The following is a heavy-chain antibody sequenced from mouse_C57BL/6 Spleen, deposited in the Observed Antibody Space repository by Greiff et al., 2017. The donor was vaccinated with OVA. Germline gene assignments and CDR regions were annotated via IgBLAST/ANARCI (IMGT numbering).Heavy chain of an antibody. V-gene: IGHV3-1*01. J-gene: IGHJ3*01. CDR1: GYSITSGYD. CDR3: ARAPSGSPGFAY. Sequence: EVQLVESGPGMVKPSQSLSLTCTVTGYSITSGYDWHWIRHLPGNKLEWMGYISYSGSTNYNRSLKSRISITHDTSKNPFFLKLNSVTTEDTATYYCARAPSGSPGFAYWGQGTLVTVSA. CDR2: ISYSGST. D-gene: IGHD3-2*02.